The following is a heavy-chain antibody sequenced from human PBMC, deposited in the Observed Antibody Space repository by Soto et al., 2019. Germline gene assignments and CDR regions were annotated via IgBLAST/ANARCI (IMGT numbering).Heavy chain of an antibody. J-gene: IGHJ3*02. CDR3: ARDGFNNWNYARAFDI. CDR2: ISSSGSTI. Sequence: GGSLRLSCAASGFTFSDYYMSWIRQAPGKGLEWVSYISSSGSTIYYADSVKGRFTISRDNAKNSLYLQMNSLRAEDTAVYYCARDGFNNWNYARAFDIWGQGTMVTVSS. V-gene: IGHV3-11*01. D-gene: IGHD1-7*01. CDR1: GFTFSDYY.